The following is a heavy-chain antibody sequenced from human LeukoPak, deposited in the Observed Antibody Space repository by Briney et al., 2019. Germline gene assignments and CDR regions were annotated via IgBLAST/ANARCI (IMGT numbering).Heavy chain of an antibody. D-gene: IGHD3-3*01. CDR3: ARVGPYYDFWSGYYTRFFNMDYYYYMDV. J-gene: IGHJ6*03. CDR2: IYSGGST. V-gene: IGHV3-53*01. Sequence: GGSLRLSCAASGLTVSSNYMSWVRQAPGKGLEWVSVIYSGGSTYYADSVKGRFTISRDNSKNTLYLQMNSLRAEDTAVYYCARVGPYYDFWSGYYTRFFNMDYYYYMDVWGKGTTVTVSS. CDR1: GLTVSSNY.